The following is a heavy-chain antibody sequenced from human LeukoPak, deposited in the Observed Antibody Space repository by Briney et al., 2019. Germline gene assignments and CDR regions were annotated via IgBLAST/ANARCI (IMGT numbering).Heavy chain of an antibody. J-gene: IGHJ3*02. Sequence: PSETLSLTCTVSGGSISSSSYYWGWIRQPPGKGLEWIGSIYYSGSTYYNPSLKSRVTISVDTSKNQFSLKLSSVTAADTAVYYCAGEEREVTAMRSGAFDIWGQGTMVTVSS. V-gene: IGHV4-39*07. CDR3: AGEEREVTAMRSGAFDI. CDR2: IYYSGST. D-gene: IGHD2-21*02. CDR1: GGSISSSSYY.